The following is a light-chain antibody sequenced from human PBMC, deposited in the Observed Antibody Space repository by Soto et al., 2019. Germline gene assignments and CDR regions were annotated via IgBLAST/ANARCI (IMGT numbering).Light chain of an antibody. CDR2: STS. CDR1: AGAVTSAYY. V-gene: IGLV7-43*01. Sequence: QAVVTQEPSLTVSPGGTVTLTCASSAGAVTSAYYTNWLQQKPGQAPRALIYSTSEKHSWTPARFSGSLLGGTAALTLSAAQPEDEADYYWLLDYGGAQLLFGGGTKLTVL. CDR3: LLDYGGAQLL. J-gene: IGLJ2*01.